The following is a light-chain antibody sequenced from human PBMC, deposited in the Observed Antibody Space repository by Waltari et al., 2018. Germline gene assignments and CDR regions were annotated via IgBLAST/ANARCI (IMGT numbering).Light chain of an antibody. CDR1: QSVSSN. J-gene: IGKJ2*01. CDR2: GAS. V-gene: IGKV3-15*01. Sequence: EIVMTQSPATLSVSPGERATLSCRASQSVSSNLAWYQQKPGQAPRVLIFGASTRATGIPASFSGGGSGTDFTLTISSLQSEDFAVYYCQQYNNWPRTFGQGTKLEIK. CDR3: QQYNNWPRT.